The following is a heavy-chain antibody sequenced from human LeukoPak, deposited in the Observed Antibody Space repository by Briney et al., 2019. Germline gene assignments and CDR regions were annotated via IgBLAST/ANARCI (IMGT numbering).Heavy chain of an antibody. V-gene: IGHV1-2*02. CDR1: GYTFTGYY. CDR3: ARDDTMVRGVMLDDAFDI. Sequence: GASVKVSCKASGYTFTGYYVHWVRQAPGQGLEWMGWINPNSGGTNYAQKFQGRVTMTRDTSISTAYMELSRLRSDDTAVYYCARDDTMVRGVMLDDAFDIWGQGTMVTVSS. J-gene: IGHJ3*02. D-gene: IGHD3-10*01. CDR2: INPNSGGT.